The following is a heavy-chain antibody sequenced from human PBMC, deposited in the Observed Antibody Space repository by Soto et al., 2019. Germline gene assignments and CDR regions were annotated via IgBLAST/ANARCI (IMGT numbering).Heavy chain of an antibody. J-gene: IGHJ4*02. D-gene: IGHD2-2*01. CDR1: GFSLSNPGVG. Sequence: QITLKESGPTLVKPTQTLTLTCTFSGFSLSNPGVGMGWVRQPPGKALQWLAVIYWNDDRRYSPSLKTRLTTTNDTSKNQVVLTMTDMDPVDTATSYCAHGGPAASLDFWGQGTLVTVSS. CDR3: AHGGPAASLDF. CDR2: IYWNDDR. V-gene: IGHV2-5*01.